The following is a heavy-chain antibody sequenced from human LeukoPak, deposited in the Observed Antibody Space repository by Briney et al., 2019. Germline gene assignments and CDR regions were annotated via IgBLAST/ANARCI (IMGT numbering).Heavy chain of an antibody. D-gene: IGHD4-17*01. CDR1: GFMFSSYA. V-gene: IGHV3-23*01. J-gene: IGHJ3*01. CDR2: ISGSGGST. Sequence: PGGSLRLSCAASGFMFSSYAMSWVRQAPGKGLEWVSAISGSGGSTYYADSVKGRFTISRDNSRNTLYLQMSSLRAEDTAVYYCAKVYRDNGDYFAFHVWGQGSMVTVSS. CDR3: AKVYRDNGDYFAFHV.